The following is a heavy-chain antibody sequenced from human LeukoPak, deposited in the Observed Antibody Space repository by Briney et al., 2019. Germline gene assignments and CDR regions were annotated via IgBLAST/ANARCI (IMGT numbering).Heavy chain of an antibody. Sequence: GGSLRLSCAASGFTFSSYAMHWVRQAPGKGLEWVAVISYDGSDKYYADSVKGRFTISRDNSKNTLYLQMNSLRAEDTAVYYCARDCSSTSCLYGGYWGQGTLVTVSS. CDR3: ARDCSSTSCLYGGY. CDR2: ISYDGSDK. J-gene: IGHJ4*02. CDR1: GFTFSSYA. D-gene: IGHD2-2*01. V-gene: IGHV3-30-3*01.